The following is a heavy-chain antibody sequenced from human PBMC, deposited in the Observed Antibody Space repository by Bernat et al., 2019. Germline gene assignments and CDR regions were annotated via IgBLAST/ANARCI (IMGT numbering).Heavy chain of an antibody. CDR1: GGSIRNSNYY. CDR3: ASSFYCGGISCYYYGMDV. D-gene: IGHD2-21*01. J-gene: IGHJ6*02. CDR2: IYYSGST. V-gene: IGHV4-39*01. Sequence: QLQLQESGPGLVKPSETLSLTCTVSGGSIRNSNYYWGWIRQPPGKGLEWIGNIYYSGSTYYNPSLKSRVTISVDTSKNQFSLKLSSVTAADTAVYYCASSFYCGGISCYYYGMDVWGQGTTVTVSS.